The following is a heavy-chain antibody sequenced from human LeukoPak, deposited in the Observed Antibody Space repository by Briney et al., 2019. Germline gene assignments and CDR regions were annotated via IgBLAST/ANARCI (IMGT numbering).Heavy chain of an antibody. CDR2: MNSDSNYI. D-gene: IGHD1-1*01. CDR1: GFTFSTYS. V-gene: IGHV3-21*01. J-gene: IGHJ6*02. CDR3: ARVTENCHPRCGYGMDV. Sequence: GGSLRLSCAASGFTFSTYSMNWVRQAPGEGLGWVSSMNSDSNYIYYADSVKGRFTMSRDNAKNSLYLQMNSLRAEDTAVYYCARVTENCHPRCGYGMDVWGRGTTVTVSS.